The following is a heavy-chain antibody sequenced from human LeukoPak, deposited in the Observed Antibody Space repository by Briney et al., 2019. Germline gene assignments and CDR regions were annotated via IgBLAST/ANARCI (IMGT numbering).Heavy chain of an antibody. D-gene: IGHD3-3*01. J-gene: IGHJ4*02. V-gene: IGHV3-53*01. CDR2: IYSGGST. Sequence: QTGGSLRLSCAASGFTVSSNYTSWVRQAPGKGLEWVSVIYSGGSTYYADSVKGRFTISRDNSKNTLYLQMNSLRAEDTAVYYCARVNFWSGYDYWGQGTLVTVSS. CDR3: ARVNFWSGYDY. CDR1: GFTVSSNY.